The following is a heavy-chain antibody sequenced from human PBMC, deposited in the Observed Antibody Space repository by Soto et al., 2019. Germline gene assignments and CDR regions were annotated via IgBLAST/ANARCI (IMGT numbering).Heavy chain of an antibody. Sequence: ESGPTLVNPTQTLTLTCTFSGFSLSTSGVDVGWIRQPPGKALEWLALIYWDDDKRYSPSLKSRLTITKDTSKNQVVLTMTNMDPVDTATYYCAHISNTLTPVYPFDYWGQGTLVTVSS. CDR3: AHISNTLTPVYPFDY. CDR1: GFSLSTSGVD. D-gene: IGHD4-4*01. V-gene: IGHV2-5*02. CDR2: IYWDDDK. J-gene: IGHJ4*02.